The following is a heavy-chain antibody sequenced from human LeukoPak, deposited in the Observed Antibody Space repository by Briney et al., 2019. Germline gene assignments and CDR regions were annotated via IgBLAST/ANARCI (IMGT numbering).Heavy chain of an antibody. CDR3: AKSDSDWGGAFDI. J-gene: IGHJ3*02. D-gene: IGHD7-27*01. V-gene: IGHV3-9*03. CDR1: GFTFDDYA. Sequence: GWSLRLSCAASGFTFDDYAMHWVRQAPGKGLEWVSGISWNSGSIGYADSVKGRFTISRDNAKNSLYLQMNSLRAEDMALYYCAKSDSDWGGAFDIWGQGTMVTVSS. CDR2: ISWNSGSI.